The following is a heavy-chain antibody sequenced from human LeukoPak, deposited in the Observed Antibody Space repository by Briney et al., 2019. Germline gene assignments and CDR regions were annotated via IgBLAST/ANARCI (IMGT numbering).Heavy chain of an antibody. CDR1: GYTFTSYG. J-gene: IGHJ5*02. CDR3: ARVRLNKSGLLRNDWFDP. V-gene: IGHV1-18*04. Sequence: VASVKVSCKASGYTFTSYGISWVRQAPGQGLEWMGWISAYNGNTNYAQKLQGRVTMTTDTSTSTAYMELRSLRSDDTAVYYCARVRLNKSGLLRNDWFDPWGQGTLVTVSS. D-gene: IGHD1-1*01. CDR2: ISAYNGNT.